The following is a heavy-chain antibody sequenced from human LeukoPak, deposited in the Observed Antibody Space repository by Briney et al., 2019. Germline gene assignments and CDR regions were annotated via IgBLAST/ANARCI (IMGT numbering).Heavy chain of an antibody. D-gene: IGHD6-13*01. Sequence: GASVKVSCKASGYTFTSYGISWVRQAPGQGLEWMGWISACNGNTNYAQKLQGRVTMTTDTSTSTAYMELRSLRSDDTAVYYCARDSSSWEVGYFDYWGQGTLVTVSS. CDR2: ISACNGNT. CDR1: GYTFTSYG. V-gene: IGHV1-18*01. CDR3: ARDSSSWEVGYFDY. J-gene: IGHJ4*02.